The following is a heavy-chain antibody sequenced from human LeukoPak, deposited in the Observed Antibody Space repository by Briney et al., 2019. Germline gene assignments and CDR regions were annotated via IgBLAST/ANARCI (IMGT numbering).Heavy chain of an antibody. Sequence: GGSLKLSCAASGFTFSGSTMHWVRQAPGKGLEWVAVISYDGSNKYYADSVKGRFTISRDNSKNTLYLQMNSLRAEDTAVYYCARVALGEFDYWGQGTLVTVSS. CDR2: ISYDGSNK. D-gene: IGHD3-16*01. CDR3: ARVALGEFDY. V-gene: IGHV3-30-3*01. J-gene: IGHJ4*02. CDR1: GFTFSGST.